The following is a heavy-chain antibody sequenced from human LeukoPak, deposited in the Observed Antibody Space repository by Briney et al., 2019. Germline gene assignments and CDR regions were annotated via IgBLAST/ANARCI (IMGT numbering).Heavy chain of an antibody. V-gene: IGHV3-66*01. Sequence: GGSLRLSCAASGITVSNNYMSWVRQAPGKGLEWVSIIYSNGNTYYADSVKGRFTISRDNSKNTLSLQMNSLRAEDTAVYYCARATVWFGESTLDYWGQGTLVTVSS. CDR2: IYSNGNT. CDR3: ARATVWFGESTLDY. D-gene: IGHD3-10*01. CDR1: GITVSNNY. J-gene: IGHJ4*02.